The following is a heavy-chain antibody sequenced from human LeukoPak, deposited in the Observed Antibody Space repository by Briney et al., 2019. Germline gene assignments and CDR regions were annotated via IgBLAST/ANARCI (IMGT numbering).Heavy chain of an antibody. J-gene: IGHJ4*02. CDR3: TSSYYGRGDY. CDR2: ISSSGSAI. CDR1: GFPLSSYS. V-gene: IGHV3-48*04. D-gene: IGHD3-22*01. Sequence: GGSLRLSCAASGFPLSSYSINWVRQAPGKGLEWVSYISSSGSAIYYVDSVKGRFTISRDNSKNILYLQMNSLRSEDTAIYYCTSSYYGRGDYWGQGTLVTVSS.